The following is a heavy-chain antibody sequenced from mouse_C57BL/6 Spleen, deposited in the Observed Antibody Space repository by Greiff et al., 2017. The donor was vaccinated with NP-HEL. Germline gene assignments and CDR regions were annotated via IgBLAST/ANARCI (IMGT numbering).Heavy chain of an antibody. CDR1: GYTFTSYW. V-gene: IGHV1-64*01. CDR3: ARSISNYDAMDY. CDR2: IHPNSGST. J-gene: IGHJ4*01. D-gene: IGHD2-5*01. Sequence: QVQLKQPGAELVKPGASVKLSCKASGYTFTSYWMHWVKQRPGQGLEWIGMIHPNSGSTNYNEKFKSKATLTVDKSSSTAYMQLSSLTSEDSAVYYCARSISNYDAMDYWGQGTSVTVSS.